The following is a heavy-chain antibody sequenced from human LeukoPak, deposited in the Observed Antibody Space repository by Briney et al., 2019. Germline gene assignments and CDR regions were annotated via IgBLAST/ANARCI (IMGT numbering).Heavy chain of an antibody. J-gene: IGHJ4*02. CDR3: ARGSYYDSSGYYYFDY. Sequence: ASVKVSCKASGYTFTSYGISWVRQAPGQGLEWMGWISAYNGNTNYAQKLQGRVTMTTDTSTSTAYMELRSLRSDDTAMYYCARGSYYDSSGYYYFDYWGQGTLVTVSS. V-gene: IGHV1-18*01. CDR2: ISAYNGNT. CDR1: GYTFTSYG. D-gene: IGHD3-22*01.